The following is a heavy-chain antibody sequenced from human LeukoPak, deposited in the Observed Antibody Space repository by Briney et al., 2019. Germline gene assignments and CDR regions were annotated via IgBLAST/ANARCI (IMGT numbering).Heavy chain of an antibody. CDR2: IYSDNT. CDR1: GFTVSSNS. CDR3: ARGVPAAQYLFDY. Sequence: GGSLRLSCTVSGFTVSSNSMSWVRRAPGKGLEWVSFIYSDNTHYSDSVKGRFTISRGNSKNTLYLQMNSLRAEDTAVYYCARGVPAAQYLFDYWGQGTLVTVSS. D-gene: IGHD2-2*01. J-gene: IGHJ4*02. V-gene: IGHV3-53*01.